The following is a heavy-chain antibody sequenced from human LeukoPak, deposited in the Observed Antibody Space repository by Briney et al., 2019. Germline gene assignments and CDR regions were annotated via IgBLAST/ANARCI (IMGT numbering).Heavy chain of an antibody. CDR1: GFTVSSNY. CDR2: ISGSGGST. J-gene: IGHJ4*02. D-gene: IGHD6-19*01. Sequence: GGSLRLSCAASGFTVSSNYMSWVRQAPGKGLEWVSAISGSGGSTYYADSVKGRFTISRDSSKNTLYLQMNSLRADDTAVYYCAKDQYSSGWYFDYWGQGTLVTVSS. V-gene: IGHV3-23*01. CDR3: AKDQYSSGWYFDY.